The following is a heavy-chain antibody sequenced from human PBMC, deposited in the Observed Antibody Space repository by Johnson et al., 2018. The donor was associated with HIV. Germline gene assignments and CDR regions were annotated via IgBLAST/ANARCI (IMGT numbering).Heavy chain of an antibody. CDR2: ISYDGSEK. V-gene: IGHV3-30*04. CDR1: GFTFSSYA. D-gene: IGHD6-13*01. Sequence: QVQLVESGGGVVQPGRSLRLSCAASGFTFSSYAMHWVRQAPGKGLEWVAVISYDGSEKYFADSVKGRFTISRDSSKNTLSLQMNSLRAEDTAVYYCARERSYSSSWYPVDSFDIWGQGTMVTVSS. J-gene: IGHJ3*02. CDR3: ARERSYSSSWYPVDSFDI.